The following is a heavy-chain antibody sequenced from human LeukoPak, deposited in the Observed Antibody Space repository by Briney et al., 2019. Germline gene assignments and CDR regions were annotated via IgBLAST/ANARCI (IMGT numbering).Heavy chain of an antibody. Sequence: GASVKVSCKASGYSLIGYDISWVRQATGQGLEWMGWMNPNGGKTVYAQKFQGRITMTRNISLSTAYMELSSLRSEDTAVYYCARAARTTDDAFDIWGQGTMVTVSS. J-gene: IGHJ3*02. V-gene: IGHV1-8*01. CDR1: GYSLIGYD. CDR2: MNPNGGKT. D-gene: IGHD1-7*01. CDR3: ARAARTTDDAFDI.